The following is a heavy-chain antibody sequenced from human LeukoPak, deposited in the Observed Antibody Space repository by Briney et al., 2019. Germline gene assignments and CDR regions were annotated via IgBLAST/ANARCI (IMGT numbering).Heavy chain of an antibody. V-gene: IGHV1-2*02. CDR1: GYNFTDFY. D-gene: IGHD2-21*01. Sequence: ASVKISCKTSGYNFTDFYLHWVRQAPGQGPEWPGWVNPTSGVTKYAQKFEGRVVLSRDASIDTVYMEMRSLRYDDTAVYYCTTLFISPIAADYWGQGTLVIVS. CDR3: TTLFISPIAADY. J-gene: IGHJ4*02. CDR2: VNPTSGVT.